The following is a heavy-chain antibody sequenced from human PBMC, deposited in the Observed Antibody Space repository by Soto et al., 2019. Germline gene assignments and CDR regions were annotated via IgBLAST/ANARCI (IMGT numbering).Heavy chain of an antibody. CDR1: GFTFSSYA. Sequence: EVQLLESGGGLVQPGGSLRLSCAASGFTFSSYAMSWVRQAPGKGLEWVSAISGSGGITYYADSVKGRFTISRDNSQNTLYLQMNSLRAEDTAVYYCAKDLGGGSFSDAFDIWGQGTMVTVSS. CDR2: ISGSGGIT. CDR3: AKDLGGGSFSDAFDI. J-gene: IGHJ3*02. D-gene: IGHD2-15*01. V-gene: IGHV3-23*01.